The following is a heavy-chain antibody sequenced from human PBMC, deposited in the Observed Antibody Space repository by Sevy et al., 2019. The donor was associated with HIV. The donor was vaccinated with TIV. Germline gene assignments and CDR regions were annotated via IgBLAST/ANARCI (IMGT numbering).Heavy chain of an antibody. V-gene: IGHV3-30*18. CDR1: GFTFSSYG. CDR2: ISYDGSNK. J-gene: IGHJ6*02. D-gene: IGHD5-18*01. Sequence: GSLRLSCAASGFTFSSYGMHWVRQAPGKGLEWVAVISYDGSNKYYADSVKGRFTISRDNSKNTLYLQMNSLRAEDTAVYYCAKDQDTAIYYYYYGMDVWGQGTTVTVSS. CDR3: AKDQDTAIYYYYYGMDV.